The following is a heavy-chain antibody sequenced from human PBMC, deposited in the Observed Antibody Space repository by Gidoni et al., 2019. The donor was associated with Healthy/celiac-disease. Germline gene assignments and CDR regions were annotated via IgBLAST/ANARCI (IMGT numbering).Heavy chain of an antibody. CDR3: ARVVLDPSGWYGGIIDY. J-gene: IGHJ4*02. V-gene: IGHV1-69*01. CDR2: IIPIFGTA. CDR1: GGTFSSYA. D-gene: IGHD6-19*01. Sequence: QVQLVQSRPAVQKPRSSVKVSCKASGGTFSSYAISWVRQAPGQGLEWMGGIIPIFGTANYAQKFQGRVTITADESTSTAYMELSSLRSEDTAVYYCARVVLDPSGWYGGIIDYWGQGTLVTVSS.